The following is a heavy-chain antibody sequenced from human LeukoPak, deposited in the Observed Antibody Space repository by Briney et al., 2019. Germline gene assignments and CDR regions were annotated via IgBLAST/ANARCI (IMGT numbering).Heavy chain of an antibody. CDR1: GFTFSSYG. Sequence: GGSLRLSCAASGFTFSSYGMHWVRQAPGKGLEWVEVIWYDGSNKYYADSVKGRFTISRDNSKNTLYLQMNSLRAEDTAVYYCARVLRYFDWLPYFDYWGQGTLVTVSS. D-gene: IGHD3-9*01. CDR2: IWYDGSNK. CDR3: ARVLRYFDWLPYFDY. V-gene: IGHV3-33*01. J-gene: IGHJ4*02.